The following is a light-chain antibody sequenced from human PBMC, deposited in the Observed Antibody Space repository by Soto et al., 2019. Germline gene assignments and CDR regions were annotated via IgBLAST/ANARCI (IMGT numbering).Light chain of an antibody. CDR3: QQYNSYPYT. V-gene: IGKV1-5*03. CDR2: KAS. Sequence: DIQMTQSPSTLSASVGDRVTITCRASQSISSWLAWYQQKPGKAPKLLIYKASSLASGVPSRFSGSGSGTAFTLTISSLQPDDFATYYCQQYNSYPYTFGQGTKLEIK. CDR1: QSISSW. J-gene: IGKJ2*01.